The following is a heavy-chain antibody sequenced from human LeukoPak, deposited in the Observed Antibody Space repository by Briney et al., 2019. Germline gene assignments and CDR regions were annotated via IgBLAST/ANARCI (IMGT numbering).Heavy chain of an antibody. Sequence: SETLSLTCTVSGGSISSSSYYWGWIRQPPGKGLEWIGSIYYSGSTYYNPSLKSRVTISVDTSKNQFSLRLSAVTAADTAVYYCARGESAMAHFDYWGQGTLVTVSS. D-gene: IGHD5-18*01. CDR2: IYYSGST. CDR1: GGSISSSSYY. CDR3: ARGESAMAHFDY. V-gene: IGHV4-39*07. J-gene: IGHJ4*02.